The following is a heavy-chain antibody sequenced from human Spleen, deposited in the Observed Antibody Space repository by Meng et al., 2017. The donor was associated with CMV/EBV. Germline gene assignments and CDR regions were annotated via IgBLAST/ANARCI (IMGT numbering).Heavy chain of an antibody. CDR1: GGSISSDTYY. V-gene: IGHV4-39*01. CDR2: IYYSGST. D-gene: IGHD6-19*01. J-gene: IGHJ4*02. CDR3: ANKARGWEYIDN. Sequence: CTVSGGSISSDTYYWGWIRQPPGKWLEWIGSIYYSGSTYYNPSLKSRVTISVDTSKNQFSLKLSSVTAADTAVYYCANKARGWEYIDNWGQGTLVTVSS.